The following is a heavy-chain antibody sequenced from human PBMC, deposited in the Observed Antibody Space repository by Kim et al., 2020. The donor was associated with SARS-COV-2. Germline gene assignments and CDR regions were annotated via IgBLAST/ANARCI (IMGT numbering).Heavy chain of an antibody. D-gene: IGHD3-22*01. CDR1: GGTFSSYA. J-gene: IGHJ6*02. CDR3: ARDNAGVVVITTDYYYGMDV. V-gene: IGHV1-69*13. CDR2: IIPIFGTA. Sequence: SVKVSCKASGGTFSSYAISWVRQAPGQGLEWMGGIIPIFGTANYAQKFQGRVTITADESTSTAYMELSSLRSEDTAVYYCARDNAGVVVITTDYYYGMDVWGQGTTVTVSS.